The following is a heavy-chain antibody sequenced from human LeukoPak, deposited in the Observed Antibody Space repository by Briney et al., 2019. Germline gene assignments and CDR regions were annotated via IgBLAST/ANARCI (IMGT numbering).Heavy chain of an antibody. CDR1: GFTFDDYA. D-gene: IGHD2-2*01. Sequence: GGSLRLSCAASGFTFDDYAMHWVRQAPGKGLEWVSGISWNSGSIGYADSVKGRFTISRDNAKNSLYLQMSSLRAEDTALYYCAKAGCSSTSCQVDVWGQGTTVTVSS. J-gene: IGHJ6*02. CDR2: ISWNSGSI. CDR3: AKAGCSSTSCQVDV. V-gene: IGHV3-9*01.